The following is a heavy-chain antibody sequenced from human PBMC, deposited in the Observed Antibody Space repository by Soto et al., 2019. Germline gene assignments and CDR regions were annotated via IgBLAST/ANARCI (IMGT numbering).Heavy chain of an antibody. CDR2: INHSGST. CDR1: GGSFSGYY. J-gene: IGHJ4*02. D-gene: IGHD3-9*01. V-gene: IGHV4-34*01. Sequence: PSETLSLTCAVYGGSFSGYYWRWIRQPPGKGLEWIGEINHSGSTNYNPSLKSRVTISVDTSKNQFSLKLSSVTAADTSVYYCARTVEDILTGYLVDYWGQGTLVTVSS. CDR3: ARTVEDILTGYLVDY.